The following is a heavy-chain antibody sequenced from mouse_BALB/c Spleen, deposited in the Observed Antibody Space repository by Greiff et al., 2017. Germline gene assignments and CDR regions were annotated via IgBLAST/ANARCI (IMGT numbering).Heavy chain of an antibody. D-gene: IGHD1-1*01. V-gene: IGHV2-6-2*01. Sequence: QVQLKESGPDLVAPSQSLSITCTVSGFSLTSYGVHWVRQPPGKGLEWLVVIWSDGSTTYNSALKSRLSISKDNSKSQVFLKMNSLQTDDTAMYYCARHGGYGSRGMDYWGQGTSVTVSS. CDR1: GFSLTSYG. CDR2: IWSDGST. CDR3: ARHGGYGSRGMDY. J-gene: IGHJ4*01.